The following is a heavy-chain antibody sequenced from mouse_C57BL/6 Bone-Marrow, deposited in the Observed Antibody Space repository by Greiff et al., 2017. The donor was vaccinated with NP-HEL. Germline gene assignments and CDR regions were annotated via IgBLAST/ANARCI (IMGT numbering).Heavy chain of an antibody. V-gene: IGHV14-3*01. J-gene: IGHJ1*03. Sequence: EVQLQQSVAELVRPGASVKLSCTASGFNIKNTYMHWVKQRPEQGLEWIGRIDPANGNTKYAPKFQGKATITADTSSNTAYLQLSSLTSEDTAIYYCARSDGSSYGDWYFDVWGTGTTVTVSS. D-gene: IGHD1-1*01. CDR3: ARSDGSSYGDWYFDV. CDR2: IDPANGNT. CDR1: GFNIKNTY.